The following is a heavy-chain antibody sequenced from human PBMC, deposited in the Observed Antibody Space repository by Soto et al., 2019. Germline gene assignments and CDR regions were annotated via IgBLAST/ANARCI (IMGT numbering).Heavy chain of an antibody. Sequence: ASVKLSCKVSGYTRTELSMHWVRQAPGKGLESMGCFDPEDGETIYAQKFQGRVTMTEDKSTDTAYMELSSLRSEDTAVYYCAGDKMVAAAGRGLGNYYFYCMDVFGQETTVTVCS. D-gene: IGHD6-13*01. CDR2: FDPEDGET. CDR3: AGDKMVAAAGRGLGNYYFYCMDV. CDR1: GYTRTELS. V-gene: IGHV1-24*01. J-gene: IGHJ6*02.